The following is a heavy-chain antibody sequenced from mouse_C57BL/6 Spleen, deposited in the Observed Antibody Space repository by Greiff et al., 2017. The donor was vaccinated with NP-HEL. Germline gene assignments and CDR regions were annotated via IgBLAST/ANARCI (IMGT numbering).Heavy chain of an antibody. CDR1: GYTFTDHT. CDR3: AKYYYGSSSYYFDY. Sequence: VQLQESDAELVKPGASVKISCKVSGYTFTDHTIHWMKQRPEQGLEWIGYIYPRDGSTKYNEKFKGKATLTADKSSSTAYMQLNSLTSEDSAVYFCAKYYYGSSSYYFDYWGQGTTLTVSS. D-gene: IGHD1-1*01. CDR2: IYPRDGST. V-gene: IGHV1-78*01. J-gene: IGHJ2*01.